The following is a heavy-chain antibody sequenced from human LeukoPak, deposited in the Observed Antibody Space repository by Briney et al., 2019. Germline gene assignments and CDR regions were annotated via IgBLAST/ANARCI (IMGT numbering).Heavy chain of an antibody. D-gene: IGHD3-10*01. CDR1: GFTVSSNY. V-gene: IGHV3-66*01. CDR2: IYSGGST. CDR3: ARIITMVRGVYYYGMDV. Sequence: GGSLRLSCAASGFTVSSNYMSWVRQAPGKGLEWVSVIYSGGSTYYADSVKGRFTISRDNAKNSLYLQMNSLRAEDTAVYYCARIITMVRGVYYYGMDVWGQGTTVTVSS. J-gene: IGHJ6*02.